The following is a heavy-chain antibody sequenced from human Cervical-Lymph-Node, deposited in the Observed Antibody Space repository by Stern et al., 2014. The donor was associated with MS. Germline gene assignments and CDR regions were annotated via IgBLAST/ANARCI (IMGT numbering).Heavy chain of an antibody. CDR1: GFTFNSYK. Sequence: QVQLVESGGGVVQPGKSLRLSCAASGFTFNSYKMHWVRQSPGKRLEWVALISNDGTKQYYADSVKGRFTISRDNSKNTLSLQINSLTVEDTAVFYCASSTLTDAFDIWGRGTLVTVSA. J-gene: IGHJ3*02. D-gene: IGHD5/OR15-5a*01. V-gene: IGHV3-30*03. CDR2: ISNDGTKQ. CDR3: ASSTLTDAFDI.